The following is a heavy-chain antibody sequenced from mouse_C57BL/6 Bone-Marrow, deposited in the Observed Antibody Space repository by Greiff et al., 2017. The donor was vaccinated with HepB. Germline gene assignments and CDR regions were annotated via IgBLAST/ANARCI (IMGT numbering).Heavy chain of an antibody. V-gene: IGHV14-3*01. Sequence: VQLQHSVAELVRPGASVKLSCTASGFNIKNTYMHWVKQRPEQGLEWIGRIDPANGNTKYAPKFQGKATITADTSSNTAYLQLSSLTSEDTAIYYCARAFYYGNYFYAMDYWGQGTSVTVSS. J-gene: IGHJ4*01. CDR2: IDPANGNT. CDR1: GFNIKNTY. CDR3: ARAFYYGNYFYAMDY. D-gene: IGHD2-1*01.